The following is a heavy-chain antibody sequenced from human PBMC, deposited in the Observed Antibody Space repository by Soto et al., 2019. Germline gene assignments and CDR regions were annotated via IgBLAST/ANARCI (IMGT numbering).Heavy chain of an antibody. Sequence: ASVKVSCKASGYTFSGYSITWVRQAPGQGLEWMGRISGYNGNTNYARTLRGRLTLTTDTSTSTAYMELRSLTSDDTAVYYCARDVFCGGAPACPDMDVCDQGPTVTVSS. J-gene: IGHJ6*02. D-gene: IGHD2-21*01. V-gene: IGHV1-18*04. CDR1: GYTFSGYS. CDR2: ISGYNGNT. CDR3: ARDVFCGGAPACPDMDV.